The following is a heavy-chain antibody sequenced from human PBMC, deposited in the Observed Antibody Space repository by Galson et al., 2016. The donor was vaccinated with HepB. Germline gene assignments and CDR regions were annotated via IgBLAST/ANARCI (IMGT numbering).Heavy chain of an antibody. V-gene: IGHV3-7*01. CDR2: IKQDGSEK. D-gene: IGHD6-19*01. J-gene: IGHJ1*01. CDR3: ARGRQWLTVTLIAEYFQH. Sequence: SLRLSCAASGFTFSSYWMSWVRQAPGKGLEWVANIKQDGSEKYYVDSVKGRFTISRDNAKNSLYLQMNSLRAGDTAVYYCARGRQWLTVTLIAEYFQHWGQGTLVTVSS. CDR1: GFTFSSYW.